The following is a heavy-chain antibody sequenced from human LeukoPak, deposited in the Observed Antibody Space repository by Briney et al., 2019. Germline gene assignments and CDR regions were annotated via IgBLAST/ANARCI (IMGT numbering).Heavy chain of an antibody. CDR3: AKGGIAAAGTLAN. V-gene: IGHV3-53*01. CDR1: GFTVDSNY. D-gene: IGHD6-13*01. CDR2: IYTGGNT. J-gene: IGHJ4*02. Sequence: GSLRLSCAASGFTVDSNYLSWVRQAPGKGLEWVSTIYTGGNTYYAASVKGRFTISRDNSKNTLYLQMNSLRAEDTAVYYCAKGGIAAAGTLANWGQGTLVTVSS.